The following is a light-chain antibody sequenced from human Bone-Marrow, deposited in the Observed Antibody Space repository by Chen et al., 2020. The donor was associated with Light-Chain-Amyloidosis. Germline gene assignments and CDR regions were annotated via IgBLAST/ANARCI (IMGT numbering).Light chain of an antibody. CDR1: DLPTKY. J-gene: IGLJ2*01. V-gene: IGLV3-25*03. Sequence: SYELTQPPSVSVSPGQTARITCSGDDLPTKYAYWYQQKPGQAPVLVIHRDTERPSGISERFSGSSSGTTATLTISGVQAEDEADYQRQSADSSGTYEVIFGGGTKLTVL. CDR3: QSADSSGTYEVI. CDR2: RDT.